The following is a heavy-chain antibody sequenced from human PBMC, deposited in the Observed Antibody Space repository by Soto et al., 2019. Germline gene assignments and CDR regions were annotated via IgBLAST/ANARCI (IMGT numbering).Heavy chain of an antibody. CDR1: GFTFSSYA. CDR3: ARVLNEAVPDAFDI. Sequence: GGSLRLSCAASGFTFSSYAMHWVRQAPGKGLEYVSAISSNGGSTYYANSVKGRFTISRDNSKNTLYLQMGSLRAEDMAVYYCARVLNEAVPDAFDIWGQGTMVTVSS. J-gene: IGHJ3*02. CDR2: ISSNGGST. V-gene: IGHV3-64*01.